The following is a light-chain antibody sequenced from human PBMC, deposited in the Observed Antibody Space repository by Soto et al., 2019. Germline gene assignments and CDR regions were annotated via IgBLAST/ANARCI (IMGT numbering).Light chain of an antibody. CDR3: QRLSDYPIT. Sequence: GARVTIPCRASQDISSYLAWYQQKPGKAPKFLLYAAATLRVGVPSRFSESGSGTEFTLTISSLQPEDSATYYCQRLSDYPITFGQGTRLEIK. CDR1: QDISSY. CDR2: AAA. J-gene: IGKJ5*01. V-gene: IGKV1-9*01.